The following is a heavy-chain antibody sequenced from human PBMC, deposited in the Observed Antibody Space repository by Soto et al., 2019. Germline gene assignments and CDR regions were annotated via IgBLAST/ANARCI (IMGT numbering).Heavy chain of an antibody. D-gene: IGHD5-18*01. CDR1: GFALSTSGVG. CDR2: IYWDDDE. CDR3: VRGFWDTAKIDY. Sequence: QITLKESGPTLVKPTQTLTLTCTFSGFALSTSGVGVGWIRQPPGKALEWLALIYWDDDERYISSLRSRLTINKDTSKNQVVLTMTNLDPVDTATYCCVRGFWDTAKIDYWGQGTLVTVSS. J-gene: IGHJ4*02. V-gene: IGHV2-5*02.